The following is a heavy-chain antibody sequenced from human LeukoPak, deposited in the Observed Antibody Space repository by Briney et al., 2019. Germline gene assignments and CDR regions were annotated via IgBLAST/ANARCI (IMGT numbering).Heavy chain of an antibody. CDR1: GFTFSSYS. V-gene: IGHV3-48*01. Sequence: PGGSLRLSCAASGFTFSSYSMNWVRQAPGKGLEWVSYISSSSSTIYYADTVKGRFTISRDNAKNSLYLQMNSPRAEDTAVYYCASDYYDSSGIDYWGQGPLVTVSS. CDR2: ISSSSSTI. J-gene: IGHJ4*02. D-gene: IGHD3-22*01. CDR3: ASDYYDSSGIDY.